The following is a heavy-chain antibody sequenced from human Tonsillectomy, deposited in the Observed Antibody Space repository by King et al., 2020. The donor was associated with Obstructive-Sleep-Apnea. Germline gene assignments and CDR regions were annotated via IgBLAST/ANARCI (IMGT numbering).Heavy chain of an antibody. Sequence: VQLVESGGGLVQPGGSLRLSCAASGFTFSSYAMSWVRQASGKGLEWVSAISGSGGSTYYAESVQGRFTISRDNSKNTLYLQMNSLRAEDTAVYYCAKRGGTAMVTGYYYGMDVWGQGTTVTVSS. CDR3: AKRGGTAMVTGYYYGMDV. J-gene: IGHJ6*02. CDR1: GFTFSSYA. D-gene: IGHD5-18*01. V-gene: IGHV3-23*04. CDR2: ISGSGGST.